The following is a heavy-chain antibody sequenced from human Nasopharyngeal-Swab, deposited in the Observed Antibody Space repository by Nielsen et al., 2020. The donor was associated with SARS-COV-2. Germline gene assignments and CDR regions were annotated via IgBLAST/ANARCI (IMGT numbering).Heavy chain of an antibody. J-gene: IGHJ4*02. V-gene: IGHV4-34*01. Sequence: MRQPPGKGLEWIGEINHSGSTNYNPSLKSRVTISVDTSKNQFSLKLSSVTAADTAVYYCARGTSNYYDSSGTIDYWGQGTLVTVSS. CDR3: ARGTSNYYDSSGTIDY. D-gene: IGHD3-22*01. CDR2: INHSGST.